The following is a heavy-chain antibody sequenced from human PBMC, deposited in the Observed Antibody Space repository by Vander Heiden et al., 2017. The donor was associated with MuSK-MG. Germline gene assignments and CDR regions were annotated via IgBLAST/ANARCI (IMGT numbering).Heavy chain of an antibody. CDR2: INHSGST. Sequence: QVQLQQWGAGLLKPSETLSLTCAVYGGSFSGYYWSWIRQPPGKGLEWIGEINHSGSTNYNPSLKSRVTISVDTSKNQFSLKLSSVTAADTAVYYCARVSPYYYDSSGSTLDYWGQGTLVTVS. V-gene: IGHV4-34*01. J-gene: IGHJ4*02. CDR1: GGSFSGYY. CDR3: ARVSPYYYDSSGSTLDY. D-gene: IGHD3-22*01.